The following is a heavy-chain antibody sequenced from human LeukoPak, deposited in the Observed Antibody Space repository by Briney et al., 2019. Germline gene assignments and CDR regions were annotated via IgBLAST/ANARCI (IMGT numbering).Heavy chain of an antibody. CDR2: IIPILGIA. D-gene: IGHD3-3*01. CDR3: ASITTSIRDEADFWSGYYTDY. CDR1: GGTFSIYA. Sequence: VASVKGSCKASGGTFSIYAISWVRQAPGQGLEWMGRIIPILGIANYAQKFQGRVTITADKSTSTAYMELSSLRSEDTAVYYCASITTSIRDEADFWSGYYTDYWGQGTLVTVSS. V-gene: IGHV1-69*04. J-gene: IGHJ4*02.